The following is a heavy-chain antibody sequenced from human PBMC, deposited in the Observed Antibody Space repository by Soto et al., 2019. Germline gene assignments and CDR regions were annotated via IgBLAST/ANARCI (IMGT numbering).Heavy chain of an antibody. D-gene: IGHD4-4*01. CDR3: ARLGDYSNYYYYYYYMDV. J-gene: IGHJ6*03. CDR2: IYYSGST. V-gene: IGHV4-39*01. Sequence: QLQLQESGPGLVKPSETLSLTCTVSGGSISSSSYYWGWIRQPPGKGLEWIGSIYYSGSTYYNPSLKIRVTISVDTSKNQFSLKLSSVTAADTAVYYCARLGDYSNYYYYYYYMDVWGKGTTVTVSS. CDR1: GGSISSSSYY.